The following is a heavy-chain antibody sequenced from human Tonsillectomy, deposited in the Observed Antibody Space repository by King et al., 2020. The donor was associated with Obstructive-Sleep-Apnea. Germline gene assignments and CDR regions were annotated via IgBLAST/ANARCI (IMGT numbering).Heavy chain of an antibody. CDR2: INPNSGGT. J-gene: IGHJ6*02. D-gene: IGHD1-1*01. Sequence: QVQLVQSGAEVKKPGASVKVSCKASGYTFTGYYMHWVRQAPGQGLEWMGWINPNSGGTNYTQKFQGRVTMTRDTSISTAYMELSRLRSDDTAMYYCARDYSQLLTSQNMNETPPGMDVWGQGTTVTVSS. CDR1: GYTFTGYY. V-gene: IGHV1-2*02. CDR3: ARDYSQLLTSQNMNETPPGMDV.